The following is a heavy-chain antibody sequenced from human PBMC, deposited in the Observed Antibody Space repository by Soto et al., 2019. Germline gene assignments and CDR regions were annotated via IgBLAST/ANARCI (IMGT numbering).Heavy chain of an antibody. V-gene: IGHV3-33*01. CDR1: GFTFSSYG. Sequence: QVQLVESGGGVVQPGRSLRLSCAASGFTFSSYGMHWVRQAPGKGLEWVAVIWYDGSNKYYADSVKGRFTIARDNSKNTLELQMNSRRAEDTAVYYWARDAGKLWFSDYWGQGTLVTVSS. D-gene: IGHD5-18*01. CDR2: IWYDGSNK. J-gene: IGHJ4*02. CDR3: ARDAGKLWFSDY.